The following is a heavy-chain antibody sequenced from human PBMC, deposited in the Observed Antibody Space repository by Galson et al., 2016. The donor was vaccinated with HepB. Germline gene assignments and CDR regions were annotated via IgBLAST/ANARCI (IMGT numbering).Heavy chain of an antibody. CDR3: ASTMVPIDY. D-gene: IGHD3-10*01. V-gene: IGHV3-21*05. CDR1: GFTFSSYW. Sequence: SLRLSCAASGFTFSSYWMTWVRQAPGKGLEWVSYISSSTNYTSYADTVKGRFSISRDNARNSLYLQMNSLTAEDTAVYYCASTMVPIDYWGQGTQVTVSS. CDR2: ISSSTNYT. J-gene: IGHJ4*02.